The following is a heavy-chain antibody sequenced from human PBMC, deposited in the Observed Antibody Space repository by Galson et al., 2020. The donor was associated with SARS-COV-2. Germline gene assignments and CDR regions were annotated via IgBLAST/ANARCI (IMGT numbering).Heavy chain of an antibody. CDR3: ARHQYTGSWGYAFDI. D-gene: IGHD6-13*01. CDR2: IYYSGNP. CDR1: GGSISSTSNY. Sequence: SETLSLTCSVFGGSISSTSNYWGWIRQPPGKGLEWIGSIYYSGNPYYNPSLKSRVTISVDTSNNQFSLKLTSVTAADAAMYYCARHQYTGSWGYAFDIGGRGTLVSVSS. V-gene: IGHV4-39*07. J-gene: IGHJ3*02.